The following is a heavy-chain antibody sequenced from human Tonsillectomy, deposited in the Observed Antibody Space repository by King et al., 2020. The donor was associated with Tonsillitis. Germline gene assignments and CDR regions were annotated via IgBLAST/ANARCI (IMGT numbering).Heavy chain of an antibody. J-gene: IGHJ6*02. CDR3: AREGVTMIRGVIDAYYYDGMDV. D-gene: IGHD3-10*01. V-gene: IGHV4-34*01. CDR1: GGSFSGYY. CDR2: INHSGST. Sequence: VQLQQWGAGLLKPSETLSLTCAVYGGSFSGYYWSWIRQAPGKGLEWIGEINHSGSTNYNPSLKSRVTLSIDTSKNQFSLKLSSVTAADTAVYYCAREGVTMIRGVIDAYYYDGMDVWGQGTTVTVSS.